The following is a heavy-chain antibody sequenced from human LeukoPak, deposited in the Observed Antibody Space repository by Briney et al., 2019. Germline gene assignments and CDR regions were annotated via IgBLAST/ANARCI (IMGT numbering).Heavy chain of an antibody. CDR3: ARGTQIVVVIPDY. CDR2: ISWNSGSI. D-gene: IGHD3-22*01. V-gene: IGHV3-9*01. Sequence: GRSLRLSCAASGFTFDDYAMHWVRQAPGKGLEWVSGISWNSGSIGYADSVKGRFTISRDNAKNSLYLQMNSLRAEDTAVYYCARGTQIVVVIPDYWGQGTLVTVSS. CDR1: GFTFDDYA. J-gene: IGHJ4*02.